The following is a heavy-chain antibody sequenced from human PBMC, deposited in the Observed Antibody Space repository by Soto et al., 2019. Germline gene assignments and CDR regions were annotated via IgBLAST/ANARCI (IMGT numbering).Heavy chain of an antibody. CDR3: ACIFSGGCSYGFYYYGMDV. CDR2: IFYSGST. D-gene: IGHD5-18*01. J-gene: IGHJ6*02. V-gene: IGHV4-39*01. CDR1: GGSISSSSYY. Sequence: SETLSLTCTVSGGSISSSSYYWGWIRQPPGKGLDWIGSIFYSGSTYYNPSLKSRVTISVDTSKNQFSLKLSSVTAADTAVYYCACIFSGGCSYGFYYYGMDVWGQGTTVTVSS.